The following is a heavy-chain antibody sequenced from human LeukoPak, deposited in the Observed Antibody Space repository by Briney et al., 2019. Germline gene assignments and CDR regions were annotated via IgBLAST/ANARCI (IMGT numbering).Heavy chain of an antibody. CDR1: GYTFTVYY. CDR2: INPNSGGT. J-gene: IGHJ6*02. CDR3: AMRVRPDYYYYGMDV. Sequence: ASVKVSCKASGYTFTVYYMHWVRQAPGQGLEWMGWINPNSGGTNYAQKFQGRVTMTRDTSISTAYMELSRLRSDDTAVYYCAMRVRPDYYYYGMDVWGQGTTVTVSS. D-gene: IGHD1-14*01. V-gene: IGHV1-2*02.